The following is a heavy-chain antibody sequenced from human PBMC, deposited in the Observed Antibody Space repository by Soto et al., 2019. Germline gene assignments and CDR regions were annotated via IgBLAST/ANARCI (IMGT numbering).Heavy chain of an antibody. CDR2: IRSKAYGGTT. CDR1: GFTFGDYA. J-gene: IGHJ4*02. CDR3: SAIFGVVTLTDY. V-gene: IGHV3-49*03. D-gene: IGHD3-3*01. Sequence: LRLSCTASGFTFGDYAMSWFRQAPGKGLEWVGFIRSKAYGGTTEYAASVKGRFTISRDDSKSIAYLQMNSLKTEDTAVYYCSAIFGVVTLTDYWGQGTLVTVSS.